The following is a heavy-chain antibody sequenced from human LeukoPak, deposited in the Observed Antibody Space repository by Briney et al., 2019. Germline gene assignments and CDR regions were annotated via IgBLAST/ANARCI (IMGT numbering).Heavy chain of an antibody. Sequence: SGPTLVHPTQPLTLTCTFSGFSLSTSGMCVSWIRQPPAKALEWLACIDWDDDKYYSTSLKTRLTISKDTSKNQVVLTMTNMDPVDTATYYCARYSGSYYYFDYWGQGTLVTVSS. V-gene: IGHV2-70*11. CDR1: GFSLSTSGMC. D-gene: IGHD1-26*01. J-gene: IGHJ4*02. CDR3: ARYSGSYYYFDY. CDR2: IDWDDDK.